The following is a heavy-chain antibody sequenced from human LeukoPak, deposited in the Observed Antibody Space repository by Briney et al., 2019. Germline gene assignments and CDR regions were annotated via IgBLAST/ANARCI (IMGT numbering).Heavy chain of an antibody. CDR2: INSDGSST. J-gene: IGHJ6*03. Sequence: GGSLRLSCAASGFTFSSYWMHWVRQAPGKGLVWVSRINSDGSSTSYADSVKGRFTISRDNAKNTLYLQMNSLRAEDTAVYYCAREGSYCSSTSCQGSHYYFYYYMDVWGKGTTVTVSS. CDR3: AREGSYCSSTSCQGSHYYFYYYMDV. D-gene: IGHD2-2*01. CDR1: GFTFSSYW. V-gene: IGHV3-74*01.